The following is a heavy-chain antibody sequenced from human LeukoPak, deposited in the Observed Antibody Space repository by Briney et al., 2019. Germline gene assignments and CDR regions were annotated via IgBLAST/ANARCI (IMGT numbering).Heavy chain of an antibody. V-gene: IGHV1-2*02. CDR2: INPNSGGT. CDR1: GGTFSSYA. J-gene: IGHJ6*03. D-gene: IGHD1-26*01. Sequence: ASVKVSCRASGGTFSSYAISWVRQAPGQGLEWMGWINPNSGGTNYAQKFQGRVTMTRDTSISTAYMELSRLRSDDTAVYYCARGNTELRGGYYYYYMDVWGKGTTVTVSS. CDR3: ARGNTELRGGYYYYYMDV.